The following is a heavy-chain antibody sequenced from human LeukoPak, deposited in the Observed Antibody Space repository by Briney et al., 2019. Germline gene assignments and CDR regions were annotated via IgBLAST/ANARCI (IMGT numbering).Heavy chain of an antibody. D-gene: IGHD6-19*01. V-gene: IGHV7-4-1*02. Sequence: ASVKVSCKASGYTFTGYYMHWVRQAPGQGLEWMGWINTNTGNPTYAQGFTGRFVFSLDTSVSTAYLQISSLKAEDTAMYYCARDQEKTRQWLAPNDHDAFDIWGQGTMVTVSS. CDR3: ARDQEKTRQWLAPNDHDAFDI. J-gene: IGHJ3*02. CDR2: INTNTGNP. CDR1: GYTFTGYY.